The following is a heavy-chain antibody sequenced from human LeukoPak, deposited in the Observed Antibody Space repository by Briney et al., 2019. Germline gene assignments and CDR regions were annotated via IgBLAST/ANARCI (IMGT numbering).Heavy chain of an antibody. D-gene: IGHD3-9*01. CDR3: ARVRHYDILTGYPHYFDY. Sequence: GGSLRLSCAASGFTFSDYYMSWIRQAPGKGLEWVSYISSSGSTIYYADSVKGRFTISRDNAKNSLYLQMNSLRAEDTAVYYCARVRHYDILTGYPHYFDYWGQGTLVTVSS. J-gene: IGHJ4*02. V-gene: IGHV3-11*01. CDR2: ISSSGSTI. CDR1: GFTFSDYY.